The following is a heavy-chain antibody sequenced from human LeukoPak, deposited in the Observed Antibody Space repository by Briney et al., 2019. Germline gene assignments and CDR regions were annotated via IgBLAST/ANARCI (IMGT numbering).Heavy chain of an antibody. D-gene: IGHD1-7*01. CDR1: GGTFSSYA. CDR3: ARDGTGTTFLNFDY. Sequence: SVKVSCKASGGTFSSYAISWVRQAPGQGLEWMGGIIPIFGTANYAQKFQGRVTITADESTSTAYMELSSLRSEDTAVYYCARDGTGTTFLNFDYWGQGTLVTVSS. V-gene: IGHV1-69*13. J-gene: IGHJ4*02. CDR2: IIPIFGTA.